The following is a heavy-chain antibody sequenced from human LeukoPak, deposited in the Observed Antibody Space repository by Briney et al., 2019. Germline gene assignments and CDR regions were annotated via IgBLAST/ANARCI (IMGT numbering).Heavy chain of an antibody. CDR2: IIPIFGTA. J-gene: IGHJ5*02. CDR3: ARVSSDSSNWYWFDP. V-gene: IGHV1-69*13. CDR1: GGTFSSYA. Sequence: SVKVSCKASGGTFSSYAISWVRQAPGQGLEWMGGIIPIFGTADYAQKFQGRVTITADDSTSTAYMELSSLRSEDTAVYYCARVSSDSSNWYWFDPWGQGTLLTVSS. D-gene: IGHD6-13*01.